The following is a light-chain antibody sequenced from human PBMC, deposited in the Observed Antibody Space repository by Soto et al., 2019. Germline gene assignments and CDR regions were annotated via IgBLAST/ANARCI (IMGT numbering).Light chain of an antibody. J-gene: IGKJ4*01. CDR2: KAS. CDR1: QSFRSW. Sequence: DIQMTQFPSTLSASVGDRVTITCRASQSFRSWLAWYQKKPGKAPNLLIYKASSLPSGVPSRFSGSGYGTEFTLTISSLQPDDIATYYCQQYDSYSTFGGGTKVQIK. V-gene: IGKV1-5*03. CDR3: QQYDSYST.